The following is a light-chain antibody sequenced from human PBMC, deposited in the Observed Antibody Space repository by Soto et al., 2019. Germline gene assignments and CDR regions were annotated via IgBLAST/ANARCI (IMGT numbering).Light chain of an antibody. CDR2: DTS. CDR1: QSVNSY. CDR3: QQRSDWPPTWT. J-gene: IGKJ1*01. V-gene: IGKV3-11*01. Sequence: EIVLTQSPATLSLSPGERATLSCRASQSVNSYLAWYQQKPGQAPRLLIYDTSKRATGIPARFSGGGSGPDFTLTISSLEPEDFAVYYCQQRSDWPPTWTFGQGTKVEI.